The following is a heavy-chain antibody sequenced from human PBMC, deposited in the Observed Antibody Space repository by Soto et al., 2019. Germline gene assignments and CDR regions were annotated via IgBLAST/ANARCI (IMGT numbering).Heavy chain of an antibody. V-gene: IGHV3-23*01. Sequence: GGSLRLSCAASGFTFSSYAMSWVRQAPGKGLEWVSAISGSGGNTYYADYVKGRFTISRDNSKNTLYLQMNSLRAEDTAVYYCANCIVGATNDYWGQGTLVTVSS. CDR2: ISGSGGNT. D-gene: IGHD1-26*01. CDR1: GFTFSSYA. J-gene: IGHJ4*02. CDR3: ANCIVGATNDY.